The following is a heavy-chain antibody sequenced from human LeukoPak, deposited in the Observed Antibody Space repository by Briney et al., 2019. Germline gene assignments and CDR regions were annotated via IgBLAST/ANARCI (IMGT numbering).Heavy chain of an antibody. D-gene: IGHD5-24*01. CDR1: GFTFSSYA. V-gene: IGHV3-23*01. J-gene: IGHJ4*02. Sequence: PGGSLRLSCAASGFTFSSYAMTWVRQAPGKGLEWVSVISGSGGSTYYADSVKGQFTISRDNSKNTLYLQMNSLRAEDTAVYYCAKGSRDGYNYDYWGQGTLVTASS. CDR3: AKGSRDGYNYDY. CDR2: ISGSGGST.